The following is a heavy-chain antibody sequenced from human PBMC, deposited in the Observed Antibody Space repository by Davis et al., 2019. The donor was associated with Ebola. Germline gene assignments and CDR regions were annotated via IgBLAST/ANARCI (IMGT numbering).Heavy chain of an antibody. CDR2: ISAYNGNT. D-gene: IGHD2-2*01. V-gene: IGHV1-18*04. CDR3: ARDRGYCSSTSCYPLNWFDP. CDR1: GYTFTGYY. Sequence: ASVKVSCKASGYTFTGYYMHWVRQAPGQGLEWMGWISAYNGNTNYAQKFQGRVTMTTDTSTRTAFMELRSLRSDDTAVYYCARDRGYCSSTSCYPLNWFDPWGQGTLVTVSS. J-gene: IGHJ5*02.